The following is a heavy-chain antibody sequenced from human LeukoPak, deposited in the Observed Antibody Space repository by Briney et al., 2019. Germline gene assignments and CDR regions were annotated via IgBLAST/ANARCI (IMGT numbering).Heavy chain of an antibody. Sequence: GGSLRLSCAASGFTFSSYGMHWVRQAPDKGLEWVAFIRYDGSNRQYANSVEGRFTISRDNSRNTLFLQMNSLGAGDSAVYYCARDRNANDYWGQGTLVTVSS. V-gene: IGHV3-30*02. CDR2: IRYDGSNR. CDR1: GFTFSSYG. CDR3: ARDRNANDY. D-gene: IGHD4-11*01. J-gene: IGHJ4*02.